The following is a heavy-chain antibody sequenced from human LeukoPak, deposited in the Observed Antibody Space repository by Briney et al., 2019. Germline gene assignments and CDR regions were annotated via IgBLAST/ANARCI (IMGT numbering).Heavy chain of an antibody. CDR2: IYYSGST. CDR1: GGSISSDGYY. J-gene: IGHJ5*02. Sequence: SETLSLTCTVSGGSISSDGYYWSWIRRHPGKGLEWIGYIYYSGSTYYNPSLKSRVAISVDTSKNQFSLKLSSVTAADTAVYYCARALGVVVPAHWFDPWGQGTLVTVSS. V-gene: IGHV4-31*03. CDR3: ARALGVVVPAHWFDP. D-gene: IGHD2-2*01.